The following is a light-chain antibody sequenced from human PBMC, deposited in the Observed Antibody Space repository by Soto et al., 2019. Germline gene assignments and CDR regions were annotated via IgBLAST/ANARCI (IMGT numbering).Light chain of an antibody. Sequence: EIVLTQSPATLSSFPGDRVTLSCRASQYINTRLAWYQHRPGQAPRLLIYGASRRATGIPDRFSGSGSGTDFTLTISRLEPEDFAVYYCQQYGSSTYTFGQGTKVDIK. CDR1: QYINTR. CDR3: QQYGSSTYT. V-gene: IGKV3-20*01. J-gene: IGKJ2*01. CDR2: GAS.